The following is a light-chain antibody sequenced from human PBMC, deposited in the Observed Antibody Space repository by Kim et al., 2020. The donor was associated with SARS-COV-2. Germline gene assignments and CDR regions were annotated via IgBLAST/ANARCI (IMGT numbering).Light chain of an antibody. CDR2: DAS. CDR3: QQRGDWPPNT. J-gene: IGKJ4*01. Sequence: EVVLTQSPATLALSPGERATLSCRASQSVSRYLAWYQQKPGQPPRLLIYDASNRAAGIPARFSGSGSGTDFTLTISSLEPEDSAVYYCQQRGDWPPNTFGGGTKLEI. CDR1: QSVSRY. V-gene: IGKV3-11*01.